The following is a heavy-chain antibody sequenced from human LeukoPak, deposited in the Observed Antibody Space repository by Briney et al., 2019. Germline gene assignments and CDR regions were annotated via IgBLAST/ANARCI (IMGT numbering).Heavy chain of an antibody. Sequence: GGSLRLSCAASGFTSSSDALSWVRQAPGKGLEWVSLISGSGLRTDYADSVKGRFTISRDNSKNTLYLQMNSLKAEDTAVYYCAKHVRTSVWFFDFWGQGTLVTVSS. CDR3: AKHVRTSVWFFDF. CDR1: GFTSSSDA. CDR2: ISGSGLRT. J-gene: IGHJ4*02. D-gene: IGHD6-19*01. V-gene: IGHV3-23*01.